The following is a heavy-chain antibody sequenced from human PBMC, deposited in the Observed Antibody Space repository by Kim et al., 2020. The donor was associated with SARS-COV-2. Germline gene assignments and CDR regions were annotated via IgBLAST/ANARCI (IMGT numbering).Heavy chain of an antibody. D-gene: IGHD6-19*01. CDR1: GFNFDAYA. Sequence: GGSLRLSCATSGFNFDAYAIHWVRLVPGKGLEWVSLISRDGGDTYYVDSVKGRFTISRDSGKKSVFLQMNSLRSDDTALYYCVQGRQWLIINWGQGTQVTVSS. CDR2: ISRDGGDT. V-gene: IGHV3-43*02. J-gene: IGHJ4*02. CDR3: VQGRQWLIIN.